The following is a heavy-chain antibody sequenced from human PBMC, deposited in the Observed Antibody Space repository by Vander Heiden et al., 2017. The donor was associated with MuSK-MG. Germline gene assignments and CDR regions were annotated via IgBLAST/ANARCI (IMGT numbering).Heavy chain of an antibody. CDR3: AKDVGGNFFDY. J-gene: IGHJ4*02. D-gene: IGHD2-15*01. V-gene: IGHV3-30*18. Sequence: QVQLVESGGGVVQRGRSLRRYWSASGFTLGSYGMHWVRQAPGKGLEWVAVISYDGSNKYYADSVKGRFTISRDNSKNTLYLQMNSLRAEDTAVYYCAKDVGGNFFDYWGQGTLVTVSS. CDR2: ISYDGSNK. CDR1: GFTLGSYG.